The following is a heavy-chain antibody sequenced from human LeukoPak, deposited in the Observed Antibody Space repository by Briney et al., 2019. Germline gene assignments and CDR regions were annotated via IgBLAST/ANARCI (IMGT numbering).Heavy chain of an antibody. V-gene: IGHV4-59*12. CDR2: IYHSGST. Sequence: SETLSLTCTVSGGSISNNYWSWIRQPPGKGLEWIGYIYHSGSTYYNPSLKSRVTISVDRSKNQFSLKLSSVTAADTAVYYCARVATWFGELMLDYWGQGTLVTVSS. J-gene: IGHJ4*02. D-gene: IGHD3-10*01. CDR3: ARVATWFGELMLDY. CDR1: GGSISNNY.